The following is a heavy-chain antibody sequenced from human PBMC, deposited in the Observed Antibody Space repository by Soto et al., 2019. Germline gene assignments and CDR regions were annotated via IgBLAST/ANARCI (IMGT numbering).Heavy chain of an antibody. D-gene: IGHD7-27*01. J-gene: IGHJ4*02. V-gene: IGHV4-34*01. CDR3: ERAVPGY. Sequence: QVQLQQWGAGLLKPSETLSLTCAVYGGSLSGYDWAWIRQSPGKGLEWIGEITDSGSTRYNPSLKRRVTISIDTSKNQFALTLTSVPAADTALYYFERAVPGYWGQGTMVTVSS. CDR2: ITDSGST. CDR1: GGSLSGYD.